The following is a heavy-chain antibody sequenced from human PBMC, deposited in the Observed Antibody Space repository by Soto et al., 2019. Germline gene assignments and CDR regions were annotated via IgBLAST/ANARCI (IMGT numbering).Heavy chain of an antibody. D-gene: IGHD2-15*01. V-gene: IGHV3-23*01. CDR2: ISGSGIST. Sequence: GGSLRLSCAASGFTFDSFGMSWVRQAPGKGEEWVSVISGSGISTYYGDSVRGRFTISGDNPNNSLYLQMNSLTVDDTALYYCAKGGYGDDLGQGTLVTVS. CDR1: GFTFDSFG. J-gene: IGHJ4*02. CDR3: AKGGYGDD.